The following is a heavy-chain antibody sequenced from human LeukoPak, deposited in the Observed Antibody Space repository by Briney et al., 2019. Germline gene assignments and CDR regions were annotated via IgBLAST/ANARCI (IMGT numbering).Heavy chain of an antibody. CDR1: GYTFTGYY. CDR2: INPNSGGK. CDR3: AREWGYGSGSYFDP. D-gene: IGHD3-10*01. Sequence: ASVKVSCKASGYTFTGYYMHWVRPAPGQGLEWMGWINPNSGGKNYAQKFQGRVTMTRDTSISTAYMELSRLRTDDTAVYYCAREWGYGSGSYFDPWGQGTLVTVSS. V-gene: IGHV1-2*02. J-gene: IGHJ5*02.